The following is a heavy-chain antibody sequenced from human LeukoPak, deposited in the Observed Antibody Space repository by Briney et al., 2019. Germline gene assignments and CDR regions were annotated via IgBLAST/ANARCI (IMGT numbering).Heavy chain of an antibody. D-gene: IGHD1-26*01. J-gene: IGHJ4*02. CDR2: INPNSGGT. CDR1: GYTFTGYY. CDR3: ARDRSGSPDY. Sequence: ASVKVSCKSSGYTFTGYYIHWVRQAPGQGLEWMGWINPNSGGTNYAQKFQGRGTMTWDTSISTAFMDLTRLRADDTAVYYCARDRSGSPDYWGQGTLVTVSS. V-gene: IGHV1-2*02.